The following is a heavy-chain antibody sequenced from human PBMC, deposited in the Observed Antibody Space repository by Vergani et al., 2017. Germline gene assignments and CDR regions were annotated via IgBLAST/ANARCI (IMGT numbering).Heavy chain of an antibody. J-gene: IGHJ5*02. CDR2: RDPHTGDR. V-gene: IGHV1-2*02. CDR1: GYSLSDHY. D-gene: IGHD3-10*01. CDR3: ARNRGRVGSYSVSWFGP. Sequence: QVQLVQSGAEVRKPGALVKVFCKASGYSLSDHYIHWVRQAPGQGFEWKGRRDPHTGDRKYAEKFQGRAILTRDRSISTAYMELISLISDDTAVYYCARNRGRVGSYSVSWFGPWGQGTQVTVAS.